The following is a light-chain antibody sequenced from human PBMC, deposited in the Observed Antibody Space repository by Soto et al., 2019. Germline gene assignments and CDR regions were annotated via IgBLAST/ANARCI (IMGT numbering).Light chain of an antibody. V-gene: IGKV3-20*01. J-gene: IGKJ2*01. CDR2: GAS. Sequence: EIVLTQSPGTLSLSPGERATLSCRASQSVSSRHLAWYQQKPGQAPRLLIYGASSRATGIPDRFSGSGSGTDFTVTISRLEPEDVAVYFCQQYDGSLYTFGQGTKLEIK. CDR3: QQYDGSLYT. CDR1: QSVSSRH.